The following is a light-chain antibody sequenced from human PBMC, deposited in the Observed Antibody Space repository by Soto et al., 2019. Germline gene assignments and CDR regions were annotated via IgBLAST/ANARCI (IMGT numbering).Light chain of an antibody. Sequence: DVVMTQSPLSLPVTLGQPASISCRSSQSLVYSDGNTYLNWFQQRPGQSPRRLCYKVSNRDSGVSDRFSGSGSGTDFTLKISRVEAEDVDVSYCMQGTRWPSSYTFGEGTKLEIK. J-gene: IGKJ2*01. CDR1: QSLVYSDGNTY. V-gene: IGKV2-30*01. CDR3: MQGTRWPSSYT. CDR2: KVS.